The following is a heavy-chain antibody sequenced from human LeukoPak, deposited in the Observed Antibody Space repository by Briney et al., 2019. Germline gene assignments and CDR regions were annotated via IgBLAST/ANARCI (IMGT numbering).Heavy chain of an antibody. CDR1: GGSISSYY. D-gene: IGHD3-22*01. Sequence: TSSETLSLTCTVSGGSISSYYWSWIRQPPGKGLEWIGYIYYSGSTNYNPSLKSRVTISVDTSKNQFSLKLSSVTAADTAVYYCARNPTDYYDSSGYAKGLFDYWGQGTLVTVSS. V-gene: IGHV4-59*01. CDR3: ARNPTDYYDSSGYAKGLFDY. CDR2: IYYSGST. J-gene: IGHJ4*02.